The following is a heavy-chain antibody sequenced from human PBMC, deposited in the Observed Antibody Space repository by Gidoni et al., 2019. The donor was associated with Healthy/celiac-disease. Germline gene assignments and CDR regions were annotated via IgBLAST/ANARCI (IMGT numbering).Heavy chain of an antibody. CDR3: SGGQVSDTGIAVAGTSFDY. CDR1: GGSISSGGYY. CDR2: IYYSGST. J-gene: IGHJ4*02. V-gene: IGHV4-31*03. D-gene: IGHD6-19*01. Sequence: QVQLQESGPRLVKPSQTLSLTCTVPGGSISSGGYYWSWIRQHPGKGLEWIGYIYYSGSTYYNPSLKSRVTISVDTSKNQFSLKLSSVTAADTAVYYCSGGQVSDTGIAVAGTSFDYWGQGTLVTVSS.